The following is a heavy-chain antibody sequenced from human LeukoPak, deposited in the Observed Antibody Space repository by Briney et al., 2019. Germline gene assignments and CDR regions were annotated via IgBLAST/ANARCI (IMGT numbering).Heavy chain of an antibody. CDR2: INPSGGST. CDR3: AREVRGGASSRLLEGVDYYYGMDV. D-gene: IGHD2-15*01. J-gene: IGHJ6*04. CDR1: GYTFTSYY. Sequence: GASVTVSCKASGYTFTSYYMHWVRQAPGQGLEWMGIINPSGGSTSYAQKFQGRVTMTRDTSTSTVYMELSSLRSEDTAVYYCAREVRGGASSRLLEGVDYYYGMDVWGKGTTVTVSS. V-gene: IGHV1-46*01.